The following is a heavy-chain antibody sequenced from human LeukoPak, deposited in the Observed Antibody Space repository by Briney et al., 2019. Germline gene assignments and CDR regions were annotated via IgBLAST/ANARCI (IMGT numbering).Heavy chain of an antibody. V-gene: IGHV1-18*01. CDR2: ISAYNGNT. CDR1: GYTFTSYG. D-gene: IGHD3-22*01. J-gene: IGHJ4*02. Sequence: GASVKVSCKASGYTFTSYGISWVRQAPGQGLEWMGWISAYNGNTNYAQKLQGRVTMTTDTSTSTAYMELRSLRSGGTAVYYCAREYYYDSSGYYHYWGQGTLVTVSS. CDR3: AREYYYDSSGYYHY.